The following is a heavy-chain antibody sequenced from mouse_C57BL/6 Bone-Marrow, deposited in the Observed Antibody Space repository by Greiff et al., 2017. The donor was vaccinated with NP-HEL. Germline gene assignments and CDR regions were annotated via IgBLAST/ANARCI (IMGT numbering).Heavy chain of an antibody. J-gene: IGHJ1*03. CDR2: INPSNGGT. V-gene: IGHV1-53*01. CDR3: ARNSDYYGTPYWYFDV. CDR1: GYTFTSYW. Sequence: QVQLQQPGTELVKPGASVKLSCKASGYTFTSYWMHWVKQRPGQGLEWIGNINPSNGGTNYNEKFKSKATLTVDKSSSTAYMQLSSLTSEDSAVYYCARNSDYYGTPYWYFDVWGTGTTVTVSS. D-gene: IGHD1-1*01.